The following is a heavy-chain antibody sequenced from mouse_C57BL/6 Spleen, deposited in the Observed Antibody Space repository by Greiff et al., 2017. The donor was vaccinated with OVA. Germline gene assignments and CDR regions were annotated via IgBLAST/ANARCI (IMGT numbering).Heavy chain of an antibody. J-gene: IGHJ2*01. CDR3: ARPSYYSNYVLFDY. D-gene: IGHD2-5*01. V-gene: IGHV1-61*01. Sequence: QVHVKQPGAELVRPGSSVKLSCKASGYTFTSYWMDWVKQRPGQGLEWIGNIYPSDSETHYNQKFKDKATLTVDKSSSTAYMQLSSLTSEDSAVYYCARPSYYSNYVLFDYWGQGTTLTVSS. CDR1: GYTFTSYW. CDR2: IYPSDSET.